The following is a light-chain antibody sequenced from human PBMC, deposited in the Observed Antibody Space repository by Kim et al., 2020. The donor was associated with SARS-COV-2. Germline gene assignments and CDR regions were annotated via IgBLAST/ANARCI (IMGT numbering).Light chain of an antibody. Sequence: IQLTQSPSTLSASIGDRVTITCRDSQGISGWLAWYQQQPGQAPKLLMYDASTLGNGVPSRFSDSGSGTVFTLTISSLQPDDFATYYCQQYSSYSWTFGQVTKVDIK. V-gene: IGKV1-5*01. J-gene: IGKJ1*01. CDR1: QGISGW. CDR3: QQYSSYSWT. CDR2: DAS.